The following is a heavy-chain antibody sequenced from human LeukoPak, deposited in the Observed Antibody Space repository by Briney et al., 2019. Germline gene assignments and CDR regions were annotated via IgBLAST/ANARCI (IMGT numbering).Heavy chain of an antibody. J-gene: IGHJ6*02. CDR2: IYSGGST. V-gene: IGHV3-53*01. Sequence: KSGGSLRLSCAASGFTVSSNYMSWVRQAPGKGLEWVSVIYSGGSTYYADSVKGRFTISRDNSKNTLYLQMNSLRAEDTAVYYCARYCSSTSCYYYYYGMDVWGQGTTVTVSS. D-gene: IGHD2-2*01. CDR3: ARYCSSTSCYYYYYGMDV. CDR1: GFTVSSNY.